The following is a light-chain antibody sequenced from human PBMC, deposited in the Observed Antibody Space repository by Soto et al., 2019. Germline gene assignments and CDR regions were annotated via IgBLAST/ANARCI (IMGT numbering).Light chain of an antibody. Sequence: EIVLTQSPGTLSLSPGERATLSCRASQSVSSSYLAWYQQKPGQAPRLLIYGASSRATGIPDRFSGSGSGKEFPFTISRLEPENFSVYFCQQYGSLPLFPFGPGNKGDIK. CDR1: QSVSSSY. CDR3: QQYGSLPLFP. J-gene: IGKJ3*01. V-gene: IGKV3-20*01. CDR2: GAS.